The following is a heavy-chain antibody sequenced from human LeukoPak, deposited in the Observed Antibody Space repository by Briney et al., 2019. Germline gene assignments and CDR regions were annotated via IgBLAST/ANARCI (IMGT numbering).Heavy chain of an antibody. J-gene: IGHJ3*02. V-gene: IGHV3-23*01. D-gene: IGHD1-26*01. CDR3: AKSLLTTASGTGRAFDI. CDR1: RFSFSAFP. Sequence: GGSLRLSCEASRFSFSAFPMGWVRRAPGKGLEWVSGISASGDVTFHADPVKGRFTISRDNSKNTLYLQMNSLRAEDTAEYYCAKSLLTTASGTGRAFDIWGQGTMVTVSA. CDR2: ISASGDVT.